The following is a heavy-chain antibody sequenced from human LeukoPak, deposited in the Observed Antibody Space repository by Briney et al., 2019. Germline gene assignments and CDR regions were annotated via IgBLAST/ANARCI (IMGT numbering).Heavy chain of an antibody. V-gene: IGHV3-23*01. D-gene: IGHD6-13*01. CDR2: ISGSGGST. Sequence: GGSLRLSCAASGFTVSSNYMSWVRQAPRKGLEWVSAISGSGGSTYYADSVKGRFTISRDNSKNTLYLQMNSLRAEDTAVYYCAKDLKRWQQLRWFDPWGQGTLVTVSS. CDR3: AKDLKRWQQLRWFDP. CDR1: GFTVSSNY. J-gene: IGHJ5*02.